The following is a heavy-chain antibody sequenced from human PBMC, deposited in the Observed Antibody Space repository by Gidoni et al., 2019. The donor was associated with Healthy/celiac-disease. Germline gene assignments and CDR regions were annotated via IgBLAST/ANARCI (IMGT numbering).Heavy chain of an antibody. V-gene: IGHV4-4*02. J-gene: IGHJ6*02. Sequence: QVQLQESGPGLVKPSGTLSLTCAVSGGSISSSNWWSWVRQPPGKGLEWLGEIYHSGSTNYNPSLKSRVTISVDKSKNQFSLKLSSVTAADTAVYYCASLYDFWSGYSRSVWGQGTTVTVSS. CDR2: IYHSGST. CDR1: GGSISSSNW. D-gene: IGHD3-3*01. CDR3: ASLYDFWSGYSRSV.